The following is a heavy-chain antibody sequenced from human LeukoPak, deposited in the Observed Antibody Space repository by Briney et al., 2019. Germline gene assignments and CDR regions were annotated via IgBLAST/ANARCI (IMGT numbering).Heavy chain of an antibody. Sequence: GGSLRLSCAASGFTFSSYWMSWVRQAPGKGLEWVGRIKSKTDGGTTDYAAPVKGRFTISRDDSKNTLYLQVNSLKTEDTAVYYCTTGGYSYYYYGMDVWGQGTTVTVSS. J-gene: IGHJ6*02. V-gene: IGHV3-15*01. CDR2: IKSKTDGGTT. D-gene: IGHD5-12*01. CDR1: GFTFSSYW. CDR3: TTGGYSYYYYGMDV.